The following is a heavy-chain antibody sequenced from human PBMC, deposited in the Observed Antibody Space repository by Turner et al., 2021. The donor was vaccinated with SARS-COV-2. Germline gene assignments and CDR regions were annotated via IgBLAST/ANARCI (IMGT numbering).Heavy chain of an antibody. V-gene: IGHV4-34*01. Sequence: QVQLQELGAGLLKPSETLSFTFAIYGGSFSGFYWSWIRQPLGQGLEWIAEFDHSGSTKTNPSLKSRVTISVDTSKNQFSLKLSSVTAADTAVYYCARAGNCAGGSCYFDYWGQGTLVTVSS. CDR3: ARAGNCAGGSCYFDY. CDR2: FDHSGST. CDR1: GGSFSGFY. J-gene: IGHJ4*02. D-gene: IGHD2-15*01.